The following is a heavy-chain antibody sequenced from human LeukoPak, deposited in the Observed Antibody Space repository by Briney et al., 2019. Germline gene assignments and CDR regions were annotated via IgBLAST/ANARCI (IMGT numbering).Heavy chain of an antibody. Sequence: PGGSLRLSCAGSGLTFSSDAMSWVRQAPGKGVEGVSAIICSGGSTYYADSVKGRFTISIDNSKNTLYLQMNSLRAEDTAVYYCAKEFLDTATPEELGYWGQGTLVTVSS. CDR1: GLTFSSDA. D-gene: IGHD5-18*01. CDR2: IICSGGST. CDR3: AKEFLDTATPEELGY. V-gene: IGHV3-23*01. J-gene: IGHJ4*02.